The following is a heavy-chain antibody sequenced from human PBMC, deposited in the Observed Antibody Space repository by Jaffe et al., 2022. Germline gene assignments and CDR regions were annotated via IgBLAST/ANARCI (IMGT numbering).Heavy chain of an antibody. Sequence: QVQLVQSGAEVKKPGASVKVSCKASGYTFTGYYMHWVRQAPGQGLEWMGRINPNSGGTNYAQKFQGRVTMTRDTSISTAYMELSRLRSDDTAVYYCAREAQQQLATPVRSLRDDWFDPWGQGTLVTVSS. CDR2: INPNSGGT. CDR3: AREAQQQLATPVRSLRDDWFDP. J-gene: IGHJ5*02. V-gene: IGHV1-2*06. CDR1: GYTFTGYY. D-gene: IGHD6-13*01.